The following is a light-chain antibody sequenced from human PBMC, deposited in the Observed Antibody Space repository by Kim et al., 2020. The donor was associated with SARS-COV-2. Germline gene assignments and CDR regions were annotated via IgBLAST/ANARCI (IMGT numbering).Light chain of an antibody. CDR1: QTLTSSY. J-gene: IGKJ2*01. Sequence: SPDEKAPPSCRAMQTLTSSYLDWDQQKPGQAPRLLICGTYTRATGIADRCSGSGSGTDFTLTISRLESEDSAVYYCEQYGRSPSYTFGQGTKLGSN. CDR3: EQYGRSPSYT. V-gene: IGKV3-20*01. CDR2: GTY.